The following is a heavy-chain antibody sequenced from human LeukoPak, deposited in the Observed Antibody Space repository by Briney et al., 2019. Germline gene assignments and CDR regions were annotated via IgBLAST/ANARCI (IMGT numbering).Heavy chain of an antibody. V-gene: IGHV4-30-4*01. Sequence: SQTLSLTCSVSGASIKSGDDYWIWIRQPPGKGLEWIGHMYYSGSTYYKPSLRSRVTMSLDTSKNQFSLKLTSVTAADTAVYYCATVQAGSNYEPFDYWGQGTLVTVSS. J-gene: IGHJ4*02. CDR3: ATVQAGSNYEPFDY. D-gene: IGHD1-26*01. CDR2: MYYSGST. CDR1: GASIKSGDDY.